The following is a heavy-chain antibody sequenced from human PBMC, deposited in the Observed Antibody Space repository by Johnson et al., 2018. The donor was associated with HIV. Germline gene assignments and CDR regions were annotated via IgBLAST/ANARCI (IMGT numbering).Heavy chain of an antibody. Sequence: EVHLVESGGGVVQPGRSLRLSCAASGFTFSSYWMSWVRQAPGKGLEWVSGVNWNGGSTGYADSAKGRFTIFRDNAKNSLYIQMSGLREEDTALYYCARAPGGDYTYGFFQHWGQGTLVTVSS. V-gene: IGHV3-20*04. J-gene: IGHJ1*01. CDR3: ARAPGGDYTYGFFQH. CDR1: GFTFSSYW. D-gene: IGHD4-17*01. CDR2: VNWNGGST.